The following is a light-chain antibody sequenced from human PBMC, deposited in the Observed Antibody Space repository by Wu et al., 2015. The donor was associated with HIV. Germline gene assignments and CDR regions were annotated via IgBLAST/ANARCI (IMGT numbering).Light chain of an antibody. CDR3: QQYANSRPLT. CDR1: QSVNSNY. Sequence: EIVLTQSPDTLSLSPGERATLSCRASQSVNSNYLAWYQQKPGQAPRLLIFGAASRATGIPVRFSGRWSGTDFTLIISSLEPEDSAVYYCQQYANSRPLTFGGGTKVEDQT. V-gene: IGKV3-20*01. J-gene: IGKJ4*01. CDR2: GAA.